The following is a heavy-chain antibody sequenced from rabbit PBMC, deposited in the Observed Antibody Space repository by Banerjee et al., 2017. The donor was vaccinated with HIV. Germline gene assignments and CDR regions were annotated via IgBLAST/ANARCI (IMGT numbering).Heavy chain of an antibody. CDR2: IYAGSSGIT. CDR1: GFDFSGNAW. D-gene: IGHD7-1*01. V-gene: IGHV1S45*01. CDR3: ARDSYTGYVDYGYLFNL. J-gene: IGHJ4*01. Sequence: QEQLEESGGDLVKPEGSLTLTCTASGFDFSGNAWICWVRQAPGKGLEWIACIYAGSSGITYYASWATGRFTISKTSSTTVTLQMTSLTAADTATYFCARDSYTGYVDYGYLFNLWGPGTLVTDS.